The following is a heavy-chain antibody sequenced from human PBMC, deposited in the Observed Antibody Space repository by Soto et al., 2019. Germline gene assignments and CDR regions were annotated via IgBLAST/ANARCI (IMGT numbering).Heavy chain of an antibody. D-gene: IGHD3-3*01. CDR2: IGTAGDT. CDR3: ARGRSMHYDFWSGYWTFDY. J-gene: IGHJ4*02. CDR1: GFTFSSYD. V-gene: IGHV3-13*01. Sequence: GGSLRLSCAASGFTFSSYDMHWVRQATGKGLEWVSAIGTAGDTYYPGSVKGRFTISRENAKNSLYLQMNSLRAGDTAVYYCARGRSMHYDFWSGYWTFDYWGQGTLVTVSS.